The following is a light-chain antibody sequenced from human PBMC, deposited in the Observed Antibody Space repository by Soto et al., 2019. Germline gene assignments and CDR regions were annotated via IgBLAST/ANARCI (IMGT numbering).Light chain of an antibody. CDR3: QSYDSSLSGWV. CDR1: SSNIGAGYD. CDR2: GNS. J-gene: IGLJ3*02. V-gene: IGLV1-40*01. Sequence: QSVLTQPPSVSGAPGQRVTISCTESSSNIGAGYDVHWYQQLPGTAPKLLIYGNSNRPSGVPDRFSGSKSGTSASLAITGLQAEDGADYYCQSYDSSLSGWVFGGGTNSPS.